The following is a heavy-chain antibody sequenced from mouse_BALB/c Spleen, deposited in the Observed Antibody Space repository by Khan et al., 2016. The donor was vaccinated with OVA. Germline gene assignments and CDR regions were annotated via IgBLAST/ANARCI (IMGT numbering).Heavy chain of an antibody. CDR2: ISGDSNTI. CDR1: GFTFSSYG. Sequence: EVKLVESGGDLVQPGGSRKLSCAASGFTFSSYGMHWVRQAPEKGLEWVAYISGDSNTIYYADTVKGRFTISRDNPRNTLFLQMTSLMSEDTAMYYCATSYVYGYYSDYWGPGTTLTVSS. CDR3: ATSYVYGYYSDY. J-gene: IGHJ2*01. D-gene: IGHD1-1*01. V-gene: IGHV5-17*02.